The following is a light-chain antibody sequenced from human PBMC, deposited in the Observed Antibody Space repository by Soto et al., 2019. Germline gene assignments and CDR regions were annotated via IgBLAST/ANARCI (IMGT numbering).Light chain of an antibody. J-gene: IGKJ4*01. CDR3: LQYKVYPLT. CDR1: QNINRW. Sequence: DIQMTQSPSTLSASVGDTVTITCRASQNINRWLAWYQQRPGKAPNLLIHKASSLECGVPSRFSGTASGTEFTLTISSLQPDDFAAYFCLQYKVYPLTFGGGTKVE. V-gene: IGKV1-5*03. CDR2: KAS.